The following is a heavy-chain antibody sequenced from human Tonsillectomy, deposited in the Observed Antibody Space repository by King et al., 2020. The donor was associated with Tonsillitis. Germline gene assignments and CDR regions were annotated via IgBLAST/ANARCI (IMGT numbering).Heavy chain of an antibody. CDR1: GGSFSGYY. V-gene: IGHV4-34*01. CDR3: ARGRRSRGYFDY. CDR2: INHSGST. Sequence: VQLQQWGAGLLKPSETLSLTCAVYGGSFSGYYWSWIRQPPGKGLEWIGEINHSGSTNYNPSLKSRVTISVDTSKNQFSLKLSSVTAADTAVYYCARGRRSRGYFDYWGQGTLVTVSS. J-gene: IGHJ4*02. D-gene: IGHD1-26*01.